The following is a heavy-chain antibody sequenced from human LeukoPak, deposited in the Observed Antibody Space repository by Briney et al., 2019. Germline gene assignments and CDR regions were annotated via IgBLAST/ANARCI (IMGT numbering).Heavy chain of an antibody. CDR1: GFTFDDYA. CDR3: AKDTYDILTGQDY. Sequence: PGRSLRLSCAASGFTFDDYAMHWVRQAPGKGLEWVSGISWNSGSIGYADSVKGRFTISRDNAKNSLYLQMNSLRAEDTALYYCAKDTYDILTGQDYWGQGTLVTVSS. V-gene: IGHV3-9*01. D-gene: IGHD3-9*01. J-gene: IGHJ4*02. CDR2: ISWNSGSI.